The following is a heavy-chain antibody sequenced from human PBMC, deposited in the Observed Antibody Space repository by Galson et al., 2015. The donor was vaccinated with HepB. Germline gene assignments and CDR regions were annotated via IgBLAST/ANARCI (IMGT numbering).Heavy chain of an antibody. CDR2: LHSGGST. J-gene: IGHJ4*02. D-gene: IGHD3-22*01. V-gene: IGHV3-66*02. CDR1: GFTVSSNH. CDR3: ARTMYYYDSSGLDY. Sequence: SLRLSCAASGFTVSSNHMSWVPQAQGKGLEWVSLLHSGGSTDYADPVKGRFTMTRDNSKNTLYLQMNSLRPEDTAVYYRARTMYYYDSSGLDYWGQGTLVTVSS.